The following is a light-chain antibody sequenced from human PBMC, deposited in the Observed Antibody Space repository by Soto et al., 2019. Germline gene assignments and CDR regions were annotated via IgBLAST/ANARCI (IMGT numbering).Light chain of an antibody. CDR3: QQYGSSPWA. J-gene: IGKJ1*01. CDR1: QSVSNSY. CDR2: GAS. Sequence: IVLTQAPGTLSLSPGERATLSCRASQSVSNSYLAWYQQKPGQAPRLLIYGASSRATGIPDRFSGSGSATDFTLTISRLAPEDFAVYYCQQYGSSPWAFGQGTKVDI. V-gene: IGKV3-20*01.